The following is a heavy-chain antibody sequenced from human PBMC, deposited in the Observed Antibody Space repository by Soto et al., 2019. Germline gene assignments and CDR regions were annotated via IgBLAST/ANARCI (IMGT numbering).Heavy chain of an antibody. CDR1: GGSFSGYY. J-gene: IGHJ4*02. D-gene: IGHD1-26*01. CDR2: INHSGST. V-gene: IGHV4-34*01. Sequence: SETLSLTCAVYGGSFSGYYWSCIRQPPGKGLEWIGEINHSGSTNYNPSLKSRVTISVDTSKNQFSLKLSSVTAADTAVYYCVRLYSGTDYSGQGTLVTVSS. CDR3: VRLYSGTDY.